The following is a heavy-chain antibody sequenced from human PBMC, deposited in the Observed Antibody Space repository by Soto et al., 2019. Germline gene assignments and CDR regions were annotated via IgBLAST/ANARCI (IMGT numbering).Heavy chain of an antibody. Sequence: PGGSLRLSCAASGFTFSSYAMSWVRQAPGKGLEWVSVIYSGGSTYYADSVKGRFTISRDNSKNTLFLHMNSLRAEDTAVYYCARSLCISTSCYAGYFDYWGQGTLVTVSS. V-gene: IGHV3-53*01. CDR2: IYSGGST. J-gene: IGHJ4*02. CDR1: GFTFSSYA. CDR3: ARSLCISTSCYAGYFDY. D-gene: IGHD2-2*01.